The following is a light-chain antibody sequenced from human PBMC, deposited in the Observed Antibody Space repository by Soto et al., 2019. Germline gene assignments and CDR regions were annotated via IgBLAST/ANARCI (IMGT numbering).Light chain of an antibody. CDR1: SSDVGDYNY. Sequence: QSALTQPASVSGSPGQSITISCTGTSSDVGDYNYVSWYHQHPGKATKLIIYGVTNRPSGVSNRFSGSKSGNAASLTISGLQPEDEADYYCSSYTSSSTLVFGGGTQLTVL. J-gene: IGLJ2*01. CDR2: GVT. V-gene: IGLV2-14*03. CDR3: SSYTSSSTLV.